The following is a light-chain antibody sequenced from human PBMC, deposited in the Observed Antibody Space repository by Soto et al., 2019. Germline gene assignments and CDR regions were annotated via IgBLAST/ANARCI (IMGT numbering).Light chain of an antibody. CDR2: SNN. Sequence: QSVLPQPPSASGTPGQRVTISCSGSSSNIGSNTVNWYQQLPGAAPKLLIYSNNQRPSGVPDRFSGSKSGTSASLAISGLQSEDKADYYCAAWDDSLNGPNYVFGTGTKVTV. J-gene: IGLJ1*01. CDR1: SSNIGSNT. CDR3: AAWDDSLNGPNYV. V-gene: IGLV1-44*01.